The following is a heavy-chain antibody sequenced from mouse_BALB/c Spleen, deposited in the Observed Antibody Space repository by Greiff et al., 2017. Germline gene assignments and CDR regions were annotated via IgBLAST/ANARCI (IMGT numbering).Heavy chain of an antibody. Sequence: EVKLMESGPGLVKPSQSLSLTCSVTGYSITSGYYWNWIRQFPGNKLEWMGYISYDGSNNYNPSLKNRISITRDTSKNQFFLKLNSVTTEDTATYYCARGYGYVYAMDYWGQGTSVTVSS. CDR1: GYSITSGYY. V-gene: IGHV3-6*02. D-gene: IGHD2-2*01. CDR3: ARGYGYVYAMDY. CDR2: ISYDGSN. J-gene: IGHJ4*01.